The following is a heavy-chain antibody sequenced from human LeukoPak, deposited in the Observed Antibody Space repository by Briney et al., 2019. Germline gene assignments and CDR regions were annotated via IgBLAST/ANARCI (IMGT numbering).Heavy chain of an antibody. CDR3: ARDSALAQAVMFDY. J-gene: IGHJ4*02. CDR1: GYSISSGSC. Sequence: SETLSLTCLVSGYSISSGSCWGWIRQPPGKGLEWIGTIYHSGRTYYNPSLKSRVTISIDTPNNQFSLKLSTVTAADTAVYYCARDSALAQAVMFDYWGQGTLVTVSS. V-gene: IGHV4-38-2*02. CDR2: IYHSGRT. D-gene: IGHD6-19*01.